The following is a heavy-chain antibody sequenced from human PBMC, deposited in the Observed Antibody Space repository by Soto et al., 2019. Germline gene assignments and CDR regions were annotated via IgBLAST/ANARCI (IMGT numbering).Heavy chain of an antibody. CDR1: GGSISRSGYF. J-gene: IGHJ4*02. Sequence: SETLSLTCTVSGGSISRSGYFWSWIRQHQGKGLEWIMYIYDSRNTYYNSSLKSRVSLSVDASKNQFSLCLTSVTAANAAMYYCARSCRSYFDYWGQGTLVTVSS. CDR2: IYDSRNT. V-gene: IGHV4-31*03. CDR3: ARSCRSYFDY.